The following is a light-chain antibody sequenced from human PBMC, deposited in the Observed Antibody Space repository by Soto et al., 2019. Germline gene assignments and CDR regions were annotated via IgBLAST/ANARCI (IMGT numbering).Light chain of an antibody. V-gene: IGKV1-39*01. CDR1: QTINTY. Sequence: DIQMTQSPSSPSASVGDRVTITCRARQTINTYLNWYQQTPGTAPKLLIYDASSLQSGVPSRFRGSGSGTDFTLTITSLQPEDFATYYCQQSYTTPLTFGGGTKVEVK. J-gene: IGKJ4*01. CDR2: DAS. CDR3: QQSYTTPLT.